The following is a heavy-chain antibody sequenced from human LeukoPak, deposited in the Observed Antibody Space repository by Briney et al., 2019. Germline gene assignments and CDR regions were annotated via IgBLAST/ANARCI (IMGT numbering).Heavy chain of an antibody. V-gene: IGHV4-61*02. CDR2: IYSSGST. CDR3: ASSVISAGRYFDY. Sequence: PSQTLSLTCTVSRGFVSSGSYYWSWIRQPAGKGLEWIGRIYSSGSTNYNPSLKSRVTISLDTSKNQFSLKLSSVTAADTAVYYCASSVISAGRYFDYWGQGTLVTVSS. J-gene: IGHJ4*02. D-gene: IGHD6-19*01. CDR1: RGFVSSGSYY.